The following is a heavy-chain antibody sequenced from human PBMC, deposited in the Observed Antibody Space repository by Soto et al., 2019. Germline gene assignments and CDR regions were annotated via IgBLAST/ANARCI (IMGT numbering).Heavy chain of an antibody. D-gene: IGHD1-7*01. V-gene: IGHV1-46*01. CDR2: INPSGGST. CDR1: GYTFTSYY. Sequence: ASVKVSCKASGYTFTSYYMHWVRQAPAQGLEWMGIINPSGGSTSYAQKFQGRVTITRDTSTSTVYMELSSLRSEDTDVYYCARGDGITGTYRPVDYWCQGTLVTVSS. CDR3: ARGDGITGTYRPVDY. J-gene: IGHJ4*02.